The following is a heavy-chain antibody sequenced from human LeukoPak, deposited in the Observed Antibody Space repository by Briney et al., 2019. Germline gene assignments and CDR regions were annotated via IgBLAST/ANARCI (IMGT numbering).Heavy chain of an antibody. CDR2: INAGNGNT. D-gene: IGHD6-6*01. V-gene: IGHV1-3*01. Sequence: ASVNVSCKASRYTFTSYAMHWVRQAPGQRLEWMGWINAGNGNTKYSQKFQGRVTITRDTSASTAYMELSSLRSEDTAVYYCARESASDYYGMDVWGQGTTVTVSS. CDR3: ARESASDYYGMDV. CDR1: RYTFTSYA. J-gene: IGHJ6*02.